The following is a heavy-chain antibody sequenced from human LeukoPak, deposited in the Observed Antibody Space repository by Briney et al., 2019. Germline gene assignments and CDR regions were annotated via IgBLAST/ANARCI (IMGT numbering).Heavy chain of an antibody. Sequence: PGGSLRLSCAASGFTFSSYGMHWVRQAPGKGLEWVAFIRYDGSNKYYADSVKGRFTISRDNSKNTLYLQMNSLRAEDTAVYYCAKDMRYCSGGSCYSDYMDVWGKGTTVTISS. V-gene: IGHV3-30*02. CDR3: AKDMRYCSGGSCYSDYMDV. CDR2: IRYDGSNK. CDR1: GFTFSSYG. J-gene: IGHJ6*03. D-gene: IGHD2-15*01.